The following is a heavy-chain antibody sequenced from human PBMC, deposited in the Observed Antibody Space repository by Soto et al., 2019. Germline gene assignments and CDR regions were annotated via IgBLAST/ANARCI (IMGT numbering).Heavy chain of an antibody. V-gene: IGHV3-21*01. J-gene: IGHJ6*02. CDR3: ARDGGYNYGV. CDR1: GFTFLTHT. CDR2: ISPTGTFI. D-gene: IGHD5-18*01. Sequence: PGGSLRLSCAGTGFTFLTHTMNWVRQAPGKGLEWVSSISPTGTFIYYTDSVKGRFTIFRDNAKNSLSLKMNSLRAEDTAGYYGARDGGYNYGVWGQGTTGTASS.